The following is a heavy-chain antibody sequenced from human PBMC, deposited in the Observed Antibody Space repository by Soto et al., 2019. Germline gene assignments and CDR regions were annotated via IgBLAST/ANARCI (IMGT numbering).Heavy chain of an antibody. D-gene: IGHD3-10*01. CDR1: GFTFSSYE. CDR3: ARDEMRGAWLGELYPYYYYGMDV. J-gene: IGHJ6*02. V-gene: IGHV3-48*03. Sequence: EVQLVESGGGLVQPGGSLRLSCAASGFTFSSYEMNWVRQAPGKGLEWVSYISSSGSTIYYADSVKGRFTISRDNAKNSLYLQMNSLRAEDTAVYYCARDEMRGAWLGELYPYYYYGMDVWGQGTTVTVSS. CDR2: ISSSGSTI.